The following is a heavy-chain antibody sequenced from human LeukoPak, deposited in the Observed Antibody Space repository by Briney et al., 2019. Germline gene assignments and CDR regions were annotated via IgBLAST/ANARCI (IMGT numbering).Heavy chain of an antibody. J-gene: IGHJ4*02. D-gene: IGHD2-2*01. V-gene: IGHV3-21*01. CDR1: GFTFSSYS. Sequence: GGSLRLSCAASGFTFSSYSMNWVRQAPGNGLELVSSISSSSSYIYYADAVNGQFTSSRDNAKTSLYLQMNSLRAEDTAVYYCARSLYCSSTSCDYIDYWGQGTLVTVSS. CDR2: ISSSSSYI. CDR3: ARSLYCSSTSCDYIDY.